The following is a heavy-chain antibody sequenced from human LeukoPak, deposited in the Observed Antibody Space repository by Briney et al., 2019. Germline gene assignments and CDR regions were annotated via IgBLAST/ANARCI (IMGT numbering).Heavy chain of an antibody. J-gene: IGHJ6*02. CDR3: ARDRRDTAMNYYYYYGMDV. Sequence: PSETLSLTCTVSGGSVSSGSYYWSWIRQPPGKGLEWIGYIYYSGSTNYNPSLKSRVTISVDTSKNQFSLKLSSVTAADTAVYYCARDRRDTAMNYYYYYGMDVWGQGTTVTVSS. V-gene: IGHV4-61*01. D-gene: IGHD5-18*01. CDR2: IYYSGST. CDR1: GGSVSSGSYY.